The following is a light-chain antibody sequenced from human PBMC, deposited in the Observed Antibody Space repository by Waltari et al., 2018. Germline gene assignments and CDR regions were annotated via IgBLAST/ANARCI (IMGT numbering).Light chain of an antibody. Sequence: EIVMTQSPATLCVSAGETATLSCRASQSVRGNLAWYQQKPGQAPRLLIYAASTRATGIPGRFSGSGSGTEFTLTISSLQSEDFAIYYCQQYNNWPPQDAFGQGTKLEIK. J-gene: IGKJ2*01. CDR2: AAS. CDR3: QQYNNWPPQDA. V-gene: IGKV3-15*01. CDR1: QSVRGN.